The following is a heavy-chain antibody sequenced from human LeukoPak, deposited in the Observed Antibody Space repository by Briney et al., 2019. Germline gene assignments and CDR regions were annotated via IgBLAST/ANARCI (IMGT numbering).Heavy chain of an antibody. CDR2: LYPGDSDT. CDR3: ARRLRGNWNYGDAFDI. J-gene: IGHJ3*02. CDR1: GYSFTSYW. Sequence: GESLKISCKGSGYSFTSYWIGWVRQMPGKGLEWMGILYPGDSDTRYSPSFQGQVTISADKSISTAYLQWSSLKASDTAMYYCARRLRGNWNYGDAFDIWGQGTMVTVSS. V-gene: IGHV5-51*03. D-gene: IGHD1-7*01.